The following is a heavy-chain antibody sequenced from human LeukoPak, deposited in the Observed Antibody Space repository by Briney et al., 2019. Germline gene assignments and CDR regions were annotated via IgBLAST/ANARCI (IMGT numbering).Heavy chain of an antibody. D-gene: IGHD3-22*01. J-gene: IGHJ4*02. V-gene: IGHV3-21*01. CDR1: GFTFSSYS. CDR2: ISSSSSYI. Sequence: PGGSLRLSCAASGFTFSSYSMNWVRQAPGKGLEWVSSISSSSSYIYYADSVKGRFTISRDNAKNSLYLQMNSLRAEDTAVYYCARAAPRYDSSGYLLDYWGQGTLVTVSS. CDR3: ARAAPRYDSSGYLLDY.